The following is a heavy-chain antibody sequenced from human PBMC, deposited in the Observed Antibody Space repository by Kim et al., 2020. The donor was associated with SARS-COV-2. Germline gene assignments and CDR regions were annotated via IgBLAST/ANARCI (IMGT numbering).Heavy chain of an antibody. D-gene: IGHD6-19*01. CDR2: IIPIFGTA. CDR3: ARGEGFGAVAGTFDY. Sequence: SVKVSCKASGGTFSSYAISWVRQAPGQGLEWMGGIIPIFGTANYAQKFQGRVTITADESTSTAYMELSSLRSEDTTVYYCARGEGFGAVAGTFDYWGQGTLVTVSS. CDR1: GGTFSSYA. V-gene: IGHV1-69*13. J-gene: IGHJ4*02.